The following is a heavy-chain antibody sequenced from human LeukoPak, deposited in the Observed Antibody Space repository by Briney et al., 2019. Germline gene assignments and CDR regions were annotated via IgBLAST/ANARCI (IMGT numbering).Heavy chain of an antibody. D-gene: IGHD1-7*01. CDR1: GFTFSRYE. CDR3: ATAGNYRFDY. CDR2: ISSSSGTI. V-gene: IGHV3-48*03. Sequence: GGSLRLSCAVSGFTFSRYEMTWVRQAPGKGLEWISYISSSSGTIHYADSVKGRFTISRDNAKNTLYLQMNSLRAEDTAVYYCATAGNYRFDYWGQGTLVTVSS. J-gene: IGHJ4*02.